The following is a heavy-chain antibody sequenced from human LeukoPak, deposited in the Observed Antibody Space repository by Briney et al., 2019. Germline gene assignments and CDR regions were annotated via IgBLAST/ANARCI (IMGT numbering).Heavy chain of an antibody. V-gene: IGHV3-48*03. J-gene: IGHJ4*02. Sequence: GGPLRLSCAASGFTFSSYEMNWVRQAPGKGLEWVSYISSSGSTIYYADSVKDRFTISRDNAKNSLYLQVNSLRAEDTAVYYCARRYYFDYWGQGTLVTVSS. CDR3: ARRYYFDY. CDR2: ISSSGSTI. CDR1: GFTFSSYE.